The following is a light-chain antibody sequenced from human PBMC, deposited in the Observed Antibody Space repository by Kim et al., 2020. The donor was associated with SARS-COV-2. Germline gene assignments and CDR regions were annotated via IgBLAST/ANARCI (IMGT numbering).Light chain of an antibody. Sequence: VSPGQTASIAWSGDRLGEKHVSWYQQKPGQSPVLVIYHDNKRPSGIPERFSGSNSGNTATLTITGTQSVDEADYHCQAWDSNACVFGAGTKVTVL. CDR3: QAWDSNACV. CDR2: HDN. J-gene: IGLJ1*01. V-gene: IGLV3-1*01. CDR1: RLGEKH.